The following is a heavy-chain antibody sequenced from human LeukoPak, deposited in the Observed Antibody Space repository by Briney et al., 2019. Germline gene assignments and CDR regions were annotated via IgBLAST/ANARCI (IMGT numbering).Heavy chain of an antibody. D-gene: IGHD3-22*01. V-gene: IGHV3-7*01. Sequence: GGSLRLSCAASGFTFSDYWMSWVRQAPGKGLEWVANIKQDGGEKYYVGSLEGRFTISRDNAKNSLYLQMNSLRAEDTAVYYCARVSYDSTGYYYVAEYFQHWGQGTLVTVSS. CDR3: ARVSYDSTGYYYVAEYFQH. J-gene: IGHJ1*01. CDR1: GFTFSDYW. CDR2: IKQDGGEK.